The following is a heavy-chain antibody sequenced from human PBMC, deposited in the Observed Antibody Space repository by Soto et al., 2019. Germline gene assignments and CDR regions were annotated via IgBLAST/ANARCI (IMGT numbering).Heavy chain of an antibody. J-gene: IGHJ1*01. CDR2: IWYDGSNK. V-gene: IGHV3-33*01. CDR3: ARPGSVYCGGDCYRTAEYFQH. D-gene: IGHD2-21*01. Sequence: QVQLVESGGGVVQPGRSLRLSCAASGFTFSSYGMHWVRQAPGKGLEWVAVIWYDGSNKYYADSVKGRFTISRDNSKNTLYLQMNSLRAEDTAVYYCARPGSVYCGGDCYRTAEYFQHWGQGTLVTVSS. CDR1: GFTFSSYG.